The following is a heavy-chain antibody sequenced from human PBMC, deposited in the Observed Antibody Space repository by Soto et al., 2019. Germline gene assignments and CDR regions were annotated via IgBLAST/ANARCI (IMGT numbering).Heavy chain of an antibody. Sequence: ASVKVSCKASGYTFTSYAMHWVRQAPGQRLEWMGWINAGNGNTKYSQKFQGRATITRDTSASTAYMELSSLRSEDTAVYYCARGSVYYDILTGPFDYWGQGTLVTVSS. CDR2: INAGNGNT. J-gene: IGHJ4*02. CDR1: GYTFTSYA. V-gene: IGHV1-3*01. D-gene: IGHD3-9*01. CDR3: ARGSVYYDILTGPFDY.